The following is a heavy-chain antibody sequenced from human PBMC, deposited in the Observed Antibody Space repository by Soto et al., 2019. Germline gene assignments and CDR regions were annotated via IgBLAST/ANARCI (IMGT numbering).Heavy chain of an antibody. CDR3: ARDRSSSGWYGPKEYYYYGMDV. CDR1: GYTFTSYG. J-gene: IGHJ6*02. D-gene: IGHD6-19*01. Sequence: ASVKVSCKASGYTFTSYGISWVRQAPGQGLEWMGWISAYNGNTNYAQKLQGRVTMTTDTSTSTAYMELRSLRSDDTAVYYCARDRSSSGWYGPKEYYYYGMDVWGQGTTVTVSS. V-gene: IGHV1-18*01. CDR2: ISAYNGNT.